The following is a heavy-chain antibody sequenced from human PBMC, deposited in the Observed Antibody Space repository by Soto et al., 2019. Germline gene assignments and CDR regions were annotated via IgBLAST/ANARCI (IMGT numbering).Heavy chain of an antibody. CDR3: AAGYSNSVFDP. CDR2: AYYIGRT. D-gene: IGHD6-13*01. Sequence: QVQLQESGPGLVKPSETLSLSCTVSGGSVSSGSFYWSWIRQPPGMGLEWIGFAYYIGRTNYNPSLKSRVAISVDTSKNQFSLKLSSVTAADTAVYYCAAGYSNSVFDPWGQGTLVTVSS. CDR1: GGSVSSGSFY. J-gene: IGHJ5*02. V-gene: IGHV4-61*01.